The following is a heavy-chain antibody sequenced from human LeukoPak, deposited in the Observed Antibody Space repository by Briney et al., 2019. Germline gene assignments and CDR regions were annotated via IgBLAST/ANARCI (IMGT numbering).Heavy chain of an antibody. V-gene: IGHV3-21*01. J-gene: IGHJ4*02. CDR1: GFTFSSYS. Sequence: GGSLRLSCAASGFTFSSYSMHWVRQAPGKGLEWVSSISSSSSYIYYADSVKGRFTISRDNAKNSLYLQMNSLRAEDTAVYYCASVDTTMSGSLDYWGQGTLVTVSS. D-gene: IGHD5-18*01. CDR2: ISSSSSYI. CDR3: ASVDTTMSGSLDY.